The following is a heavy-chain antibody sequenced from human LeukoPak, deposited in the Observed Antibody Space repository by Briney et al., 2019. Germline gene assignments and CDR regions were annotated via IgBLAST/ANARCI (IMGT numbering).Heavy chain of an antibody. V-gene: IGHV4-38-2*01. D-gene: IGHD6-13*01. CDR1: GYSISSGYY. CDR3: ARHFKDRGSSWYGVFDY. CDR2: IYHSGST. J-gene: IGHJ4*02. Sequence: SETLSLTCAVSGYSISSGYYWGWIRQPPGKGLEWIGSIYHSGSTYYDPSLKSRATISVDTSKNQFSLKLSSVTAADTAVYYCARHFKDRGSSWYGVFDYWGQGTLVTVSS.